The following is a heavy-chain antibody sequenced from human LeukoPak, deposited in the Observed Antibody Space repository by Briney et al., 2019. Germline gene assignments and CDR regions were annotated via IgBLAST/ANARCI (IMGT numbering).Heavy chain of an antibody. V-gene: IGHV5-51*01. CDR2: IYPGDSDT. J-gene: IGHJ4*02. CDR3: ARPYCADDCYLG. D-gene: IGHD2-21*01. CDR1: GYSFTSYW. Sequence: GESLKISCKGSGYSFTSYWIGWVRQMPGKGLEWMGIIYPGDSDTKYSPSFQGPVTISVDKSISIAYLQWSSLKASDSAMYYCARPYCADDCYLGWGQGTLVTVSS.